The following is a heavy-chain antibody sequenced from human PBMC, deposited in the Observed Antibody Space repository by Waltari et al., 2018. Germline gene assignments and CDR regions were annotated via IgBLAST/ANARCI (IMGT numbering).Heavy chain of an antibody. J-gene: IGHJ6*02. CDR1: GYTFTGYY. D-gene: IGHD6-6*01. CDR3: ARPGTTTRPAYGLDV. V-gene: IGHV1-2*07. CDR2: INPNRGGK. Sequence: QVQLVQSGAEVKKPGASVKVSCKASGYTFTGYYIHWLRQAPGQGPELMGWINPNRGGKDYTHKFQGRVTMTRDTSVSTAYMELSRLSSDDTAIYDCARPGTTTRPAYGLDVWGQGTTVTVSS.